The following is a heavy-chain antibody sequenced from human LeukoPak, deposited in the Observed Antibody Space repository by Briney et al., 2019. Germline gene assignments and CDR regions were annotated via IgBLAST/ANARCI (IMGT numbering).Heavy chain of an antibody. CDR2: IYHSGST. V-gene: IGHV4-38-2*02. CDR1: GYSISSGYY. J-gene: IGHJ4*02. Sequence: SETLSLTCTVSGYSISSGYYWGWIRQPPGKGLEWIGSIYHSGSTYYNPSLKSRVTISVDTSKNQFSLKLSSVTAADTAVYYCARDTRIAAAGFWGQGTLVTVSS. D-gene: IGHD6-13*01. CDR3: ARDTRIAAAGF.